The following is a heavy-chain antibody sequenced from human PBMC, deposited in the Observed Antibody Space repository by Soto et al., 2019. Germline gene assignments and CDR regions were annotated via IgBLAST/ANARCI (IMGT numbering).Heavy chain of an antibody. CDR1: GFSLTTSGVG. CDR3: AQRTESGTIVFDI. J-gene: IGHJ3*02. V-gene: IGHV2-5*02. D-gene: IGHD2-21*01. CDR2: IYLDDDR. Sequence: QITLKYSGPTLVKPTQTLTLTCTFSGFSLTTSGVGVGWIRQPPGKALEWLALIYLDDDRRYSPSLNRRLTITKATSKSQVLLKIPYMSPVDTATCYCAQRTESGTIVFDICGKGTMVTVSS.